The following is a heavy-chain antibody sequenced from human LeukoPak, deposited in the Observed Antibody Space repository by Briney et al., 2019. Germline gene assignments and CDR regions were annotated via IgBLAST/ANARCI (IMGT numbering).Heavy chain of an antibody. CDR2: INPNSGGT. V-gene: IGHV1-2*02. CDR3: ARVQRGPSDYYYYGMDV. J-gene: IGHJ6*02. CDR1: GYTFTGCY. Sequence: ASVKVSCKASGYTFTGCYMHWVRQAPGQGLEWMGWINPNSGGTNYAQKFQGRVTMTRDTSISTAYMELSRLRSDDTAVYYCARVQRGPSDYYYYGMDVWGQGTTVTVSS.